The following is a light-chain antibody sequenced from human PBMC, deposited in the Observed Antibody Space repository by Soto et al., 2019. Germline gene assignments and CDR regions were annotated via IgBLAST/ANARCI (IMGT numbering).Light chain of an antibody. CDR1: RSFSSSY. Sequence: EIMLTQSPDTLSLSPGERATLSCRASRSFSSSYLAWYQQKPGQAPRLLIYAASSRATGIPDRFSGSGSGTDFTLTISRLEPEYFAVYYCQQYGSSPPYTFGQGTKLEIK. CDR2: AAS. J-gene: IGKJ2*01. V-gene: IGKV3-20*01. CDR3: QQYGSSPPYT.